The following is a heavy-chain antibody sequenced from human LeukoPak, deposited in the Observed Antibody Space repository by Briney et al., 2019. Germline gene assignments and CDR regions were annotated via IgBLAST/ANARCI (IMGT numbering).Heavy chain of an antibody. Sequence: SQTLSLTCTVSGYSISSGYYWGWIRQPPGKGLEWIGSIYHSGSTYYNPSLKSRVTISVDTSKNQFSLTLSSVTAADTAVYYCARESRDWFDPWGQGTLVTVSS. CDR3: ARESRDWFDP. D-gene: IGHD6-13*01. CDR1: GYSISSGYY. V-gene: IGHV4-38-2*02. J-gene: IGHJ5*02. CDR2: IYHSGST.